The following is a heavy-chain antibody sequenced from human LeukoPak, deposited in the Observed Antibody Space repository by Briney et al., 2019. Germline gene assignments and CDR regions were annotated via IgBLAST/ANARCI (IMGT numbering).Heavy chain of an antibody. Sequence: PGGSLRLSCAASGFTVSSNYMSWVRQAPGKGLEWVSIIYSGGTTYYADSVKGRFTISRDNSRNTLYLQMNSLRAEDTAVYYCARGMGSALFDYWGQGTLVTVSS. D-gene: IGHD6-19*01. CDR1: GFTVSSNY. J-gene: IGHJ4*02. V-gene: IGHV3-53*01. CDR3: ARGMGSALFDY. CDR2: IYSGGTT.